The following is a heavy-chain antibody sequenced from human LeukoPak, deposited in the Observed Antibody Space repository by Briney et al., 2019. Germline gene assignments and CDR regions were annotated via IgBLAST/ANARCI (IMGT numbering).Heavy chain of an antibody. V-gene: IGHV1-46*01. J-gene: IGHJ3*01. CDR3: ATETTGRSYECFGV. D-gene: IGHD2-2*01. CDR1: GYTFTSSF. CDR2: IKPRDLST. Sequence: ASVKVSCKASGYTFTSSFIHWVRHAPGEGLEWMGVIKPRDLSTTYAQKFRDRVTMTGDMSTSTVYMELSSLTSDDTAVYYCATETTGRSYECFGVWGQGTMVTVSS.